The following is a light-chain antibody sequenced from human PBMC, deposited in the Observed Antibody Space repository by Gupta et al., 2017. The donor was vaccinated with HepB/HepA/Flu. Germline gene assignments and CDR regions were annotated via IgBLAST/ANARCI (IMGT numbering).Light chain of an antibody. CDR3: CSSAGRFMV. CDR2: DVT. J-gene: IGLJ2*01. Sequence: QSALTQACSVTGPPVQSVTISSTCISDVFGSGRDVTWYQQYPGKAPKLILYDVTRRPSGVPDRFAGSESGNTASLTISGLQPHDEADYYCCSSAGRFMVFGGGTKLTVL. CDR1: SDVFGSGRD. V-gene: IGLV2-11*01.